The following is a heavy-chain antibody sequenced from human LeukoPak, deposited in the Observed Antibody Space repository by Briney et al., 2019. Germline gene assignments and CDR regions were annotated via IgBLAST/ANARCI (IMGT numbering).Heavy chain of an antibody. CDR3: ARDWPELGYCSSTSCSYYYYMDV. D-gene: IGHD2-2*01. J-gene: IGHJ6*03. V-gene: IGHV4-59*01. Sequence: SETLSLTCTVSGGSISSYYWSWIRQPPGKGREWIGYIYYSGSTNYNPSLKSRVTISVDTSKNQFSLKLSSVTAADTAVYYCARDWPELGYCSSTSCSYYYYMDVWGKGTTVTVSS. CDR1: GGSISSYY. CDR2: IYYSGST.